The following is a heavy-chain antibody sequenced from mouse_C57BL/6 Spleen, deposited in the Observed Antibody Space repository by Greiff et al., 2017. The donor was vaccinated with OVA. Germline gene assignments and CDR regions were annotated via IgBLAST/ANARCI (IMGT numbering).Heavy chain of an antibody. CDR3: TRRSEVYSYFDD. CDR2: IDPETGGT. Sequence: QVQLQQSGAELVRPGASVTLSCKASGYTFTDYEMHWVKQTPVHGLEWIGAIDPETGGTAYNQKFKGKAILTADKSSSTAYMELRSLTSEDSAVDYCTRRSEVYSYFDDWGQGTTLTVSS. D-gene: IGHD2-1*01. CDR1: GYTFTDYE. V-gene: IGHV1-15*01. J-gene: IGHJ2*01.